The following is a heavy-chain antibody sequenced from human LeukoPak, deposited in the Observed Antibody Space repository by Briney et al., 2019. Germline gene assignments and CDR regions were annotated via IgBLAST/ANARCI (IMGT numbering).Heavy chain of an antibody. D-gene: IGHD6-6*01. Sequence: PGGSLRLSCAASGFTFSSYAMSWVRQAPGKGLEWVSAISGSGGSTYYADSVKGRFTISRDNSKNTLYLQMNSLIAEDTAVYYCAKARGYYYYYYMDVWGKGTTVTVSS. CDR1: GFTFSSYA. V-gene: IGHV3-23*01. J-gene: IGHJ6*03. CDR3: AKARGYYYYYYMDV. CDR2: ISGSGGST.